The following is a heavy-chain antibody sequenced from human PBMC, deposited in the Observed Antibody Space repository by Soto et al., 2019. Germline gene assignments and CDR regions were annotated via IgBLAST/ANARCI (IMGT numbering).Heavy chain of an antibody. V-gene: IGHV1-2*04. CDR2: INPNSGGT. CDR3: ARDLFSDTAMAFDP. CDR1: GYTFTGYY. D-gene: IGHD5-18*01. Sequence: ASVKVSCKASGYTFTGYYMHWVRQAPGQGLEWMGWINPNSGGTNYAQKFQGWVTMTRDTSISTAYMELSRLRSDDTAVYYCARDLFSDTAMAFDPWGQGTLVTVSS. J-gene: IGHJ5*02.